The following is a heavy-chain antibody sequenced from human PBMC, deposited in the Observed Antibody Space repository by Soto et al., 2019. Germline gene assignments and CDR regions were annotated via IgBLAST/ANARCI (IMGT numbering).Heavy chain of an antibody. CDR2: IYYSGST. CDR1: GGSISSYY. D-gene: IGHD6-13*01. V-gene: IGHV4-59*01. CDR3: ARGDSAAAGTGNWFDP. Sequence: SETLSLTCTVSGGSISSYYWSWIRQPPGKGLEWFGYIYYSGSTNYNPSLKSRVTISVDTSKNQFSLKLSSVTAADTAVYYCARGDSAAAGTGNWFDPWGQGTLVTVS. J-gene: IGHJ5*02.